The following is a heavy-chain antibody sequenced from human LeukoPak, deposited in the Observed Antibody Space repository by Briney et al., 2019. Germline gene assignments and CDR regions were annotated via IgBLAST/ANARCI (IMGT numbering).Heavy chain of an antibody. CDR2: INPDSGGT. CDR3: ARGGDLEGIVF. Sequence: ASVKVSCKASGYTFTSYGISWVRQAPGQGPEWMGRINPDSGGTDFAPRFQGRVTMTRDTSTSTVYMELSRLRSDDTAVYYCARGGDLEGIVFWGQGSLVTVSS. J-gene: IGHJ4*02. D-gene: IGHD1-26*01. V-gene: IGHV1-2*06. CDR1: GYTFTSYG.